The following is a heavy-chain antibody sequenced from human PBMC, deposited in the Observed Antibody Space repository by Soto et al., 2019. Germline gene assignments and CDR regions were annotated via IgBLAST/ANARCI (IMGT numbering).Heavy chain of an antibody. CDR3: AVGNVMTTVTYFDY. CDR2: ISAYNGNT. D-gene: IGHD4-17*01. Sequence: QVQLVQSGAEVKKPGASVKVSCEASGDTFTTYGISWVRQAPGQGLEWMGWISAYNGNTNYAQKFQGRLTMTTDTSTSTAYMELRTLRSDDTAVYYCAVGNVMTTVTYFDYWGQGTLVTVSS. CDR1: GDTFTTYG. V-gene: IGHV1-18*01. J-gene: IGHJ4*02.